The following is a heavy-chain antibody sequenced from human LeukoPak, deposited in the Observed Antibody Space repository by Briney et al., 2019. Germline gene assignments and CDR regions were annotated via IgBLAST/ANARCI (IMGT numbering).Heavy chain of an antibody. J-gene: IGHJ4*02. CDR3: AKELAVAGTGGVRSIDY. CDR1: GFTFSSYG. V-gene: IGHV3-30*18. Sequence: PGGSLRLSCAASGFTFSSYGMHWVRQAPGKGLEWVAVISYDGSNKYYADSVKGRFTISRDNSKNTLYLQMNSLRAEDTAVYYCAKELAVAGTGGVRSIDYWGQGTLVTVSS. D-gene: IGHD6-19*01. CDR2: ISYDGSNK.